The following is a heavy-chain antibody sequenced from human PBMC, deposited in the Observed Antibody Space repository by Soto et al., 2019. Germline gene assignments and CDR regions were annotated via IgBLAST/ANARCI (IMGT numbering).Heavy chain of an antibody. D-gene: IGHD1-26*01. V-gene: IGHV3-30*18. Sequence: GWSLRLSCAASGVTFTHYRIHWVRQPPGKGLEWVALISDDGDKRYYADSVRGRLIISRDNSKDTLYLQMNSLGPDDTAVYFCAKARVRIVGANSFDYWGQGTPVTVSS. J-gene: IGHJ4*02. CDR1: GVTFTHYR. CDR3: AKARVRIVGANSFDY. CDR2: ISDDGDKR.